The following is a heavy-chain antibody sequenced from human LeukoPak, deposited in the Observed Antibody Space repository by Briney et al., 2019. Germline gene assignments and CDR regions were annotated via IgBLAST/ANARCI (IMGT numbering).Heavy chain of an antibody. CDR3: TSLGQSSRAFDI. CDR1: GFTFSGSA. D-gene: IGHD6-19*01. CDR2: IRSKANSYAT. V-gene: IGHV3-73*01. Sequence: GGSLKLSCAASGFTFSGSAMHWVRQASGKGLEWVGRIRSKANSYATAYAASVKGRFTISRDDSKNTAYLQMNSLKTEDTAVYYCTSLGQSSRAFDIWGQGTMVTVSS. J-gene: IGHJ3*02.